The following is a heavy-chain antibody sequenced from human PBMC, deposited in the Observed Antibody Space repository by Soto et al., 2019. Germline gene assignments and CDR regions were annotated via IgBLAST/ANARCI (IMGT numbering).Heavy chain of an antibody. V-gene: IGHV4-34*01. CDR1: GGSFSGYY. CDR2: INHSGST. J-gene: IGHJ6*03. Sequence: PSETLSLTCAVYGGSFSGYYWSWIRQPPGKGLEWIGEINHSGSTNYNPSLKSRVTISVDTSKNQFSLKLSSVTAADTAVYYCARGITIFGVVISDYYYYMDVWGKGTTVTVSS. CDR3: ARGITIFGVVISDYYYYMDV. D-gene: IGHD3-3*01.